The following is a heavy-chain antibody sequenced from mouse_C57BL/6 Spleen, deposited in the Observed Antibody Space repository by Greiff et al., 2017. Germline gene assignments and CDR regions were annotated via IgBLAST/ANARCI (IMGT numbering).Heavy chain of an antibody. D-gene: IGHD1-1*01. CDR2: IDPEDGET. V-gene: IGHV14-2*01. CDR1: GFNINDYY. J-gene: IGHJ2*01. Sequence: EVQLQQSGAELVKPGASVKLSCTASGFNINDYYMHWVKQRTEQGLEWIGRIDPEDGETKYAPKCQGKATRTAATSSNTAYLQLSSLTSEDTAVYYCARSGTTVYFDYWGQVTTLTVSS. CDR3: ARSGTTVYFDY.